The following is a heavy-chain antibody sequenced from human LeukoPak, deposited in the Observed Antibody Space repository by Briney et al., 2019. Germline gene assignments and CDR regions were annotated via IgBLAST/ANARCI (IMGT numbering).Heavy chain of an antibody. V-gene: IGHV4-34*01. CDR2: INHSGST. Sequence: SSETLSLTCAVYGGSFSGYYWSWIRQPPGKGLEWIGEINHSGSTNYNPSLKSRVTISVDTSKNQFSLKLSSVTAADTAVYYCARSLFLVDWFDPWGQGTLVTVSP. D-gene: IGHD3-3*01. CDR3: ARSLFLVDWFDP. J-gene: IGHJ5*02. CDR1: GGSFSGYY.